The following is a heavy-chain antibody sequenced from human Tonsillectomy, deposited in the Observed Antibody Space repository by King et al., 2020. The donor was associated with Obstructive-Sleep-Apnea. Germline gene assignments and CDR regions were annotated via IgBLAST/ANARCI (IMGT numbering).Heavy chain of an antibody. CDR3: ARHQFDSSGYYSFDY. CDR2: IYYSGST. V-gene: IGHV4-59*08. J-gene: IGHJ4*02. Sequence: QLQESGPGLVKPSETLSLTCTVSRGSISSYYWSWIRQPPGKGLEWIGYIYYSGSTNYNPSLKSRVTISVDTSKNQFSLKLSSVTAADTAVYYCARHQFDSSGYYSFDYWGQGTLVTVSS. D-gene: IGHD3-22*01. CDR1: RGSISSYY.